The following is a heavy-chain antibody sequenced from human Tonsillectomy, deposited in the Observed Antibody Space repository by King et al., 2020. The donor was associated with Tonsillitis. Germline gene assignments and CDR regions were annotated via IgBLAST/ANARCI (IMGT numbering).Heavy chain of an antibody. D-gene: IGHD1-26*01. V-gene: IGHV4-31*03. CDR2: LYFSGAT. CDR3: ARGGSHYGLDV. J-gene: IGHJ6*02. Sequence: QLQESGPGLVKPSQTLSLTCTVSGGSISGDGYFWSWIPHPPGKVLECSGYLYFSGATYYNPPLKSGVIISFDTPKNQLSLKLNSVTAAATAVYYCARGGSHYGLDVWGQGTTVIVSS. CDR1: GGSISGDGYF.